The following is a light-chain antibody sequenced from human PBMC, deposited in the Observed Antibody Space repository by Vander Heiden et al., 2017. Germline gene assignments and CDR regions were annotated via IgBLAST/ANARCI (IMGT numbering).Light chain of an antibody. CDR3: QQYNSYLFT. CDR1: KSMSSW. CDR2: KAS. V-gene: IGKV1-5*03. Sequence: DIEMTQCPSTLSASVGERVTITCRARKSMSSWLCWYQQKPGKAPKLLIYKASSLESGVPSRFSGSGSGTEFTLTISSLQPDDFATYYCQQYNSYLFTCGPGTKVDIK. J-gene: IGKJ3*01.